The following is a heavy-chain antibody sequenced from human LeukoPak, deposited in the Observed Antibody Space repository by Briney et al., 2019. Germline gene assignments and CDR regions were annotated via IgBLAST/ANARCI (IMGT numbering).Heavy chain of an antibody. CDR2: ISYDGSNK. CDR3: ARGPHDYRDLYYFDF. J-gene: IGHJ4*02. CDR1: GFTFSSYA. V-gene: IGHV3-30-3*01. D-gene: IGHD4-17*01. Sequence: PGGSLRLSCAASGFTFSSYAMSWVRQAPGKGLEWVAVISYDGSNKYHADSVKGRFTISRDNSKNTLYLQMNSLRAEDTAVYFCARGPHDYRDLYYFDFWGQGTLVTVSS.